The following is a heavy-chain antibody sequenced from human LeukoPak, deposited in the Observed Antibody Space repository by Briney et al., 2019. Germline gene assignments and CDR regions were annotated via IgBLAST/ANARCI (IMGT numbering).Heavy chain of an antibody. V-gene: IGHV1-69*06. CDR3: ATGNYCSGGSCTIDY. J-gene: IGHJ4*02. Sequence: ASVKVSCKASGGTFSSYAISWVRQAPGQGLEWMGGIIPIFGTANYAQKFQGRVTITADKSTSTAYMELSSLRSEDTAVYYCATGNYCSGGSCTIDYWGQGTLVTVSS. CDR1: GGTFSSYA. CDR2: IIPIFGTA. D-gene: IGHD2-15*01.